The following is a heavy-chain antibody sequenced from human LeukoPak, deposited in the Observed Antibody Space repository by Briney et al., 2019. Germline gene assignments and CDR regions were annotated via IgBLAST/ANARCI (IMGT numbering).Heavy chain of an antibody. CDR1: GFSISSSA. CDR3: TRDATYYLRYGYFDY. V-gene: IGHV3-21*01. Sequence: PGGSLRLSCAASGFSISSSAMYWVRQAPGKGLEWVSSINNVASHIYYAGSVRGRFTISRDNAKNSVYLQMNSLRAEDTAVYYCTRDATYYLRYGYFDYWGQGTLVTVSS. J-gene: IGHJ4*02. D-gene: IGHD2/OR15-2a*01. CDR2: INNVASHI.